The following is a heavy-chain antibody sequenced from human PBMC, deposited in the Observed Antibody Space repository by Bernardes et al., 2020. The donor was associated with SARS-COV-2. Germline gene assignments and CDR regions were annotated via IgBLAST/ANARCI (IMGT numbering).Heavy chain of an antibody. CDR2: IKRNGDST. CDR3: VRGYFDGPCDC. V-gene: IGHV3-20*01. Sequence: GGSLRLSCAASGFTFDDFGMSWVRQAPGKGLEWVSGIKRNGDSTGYADSVKGRFTISRDNAKNSLYLQMNSLRADDTALYHCVRGYFDGPCDCWGQGTLVSVSS. J-gene: IGHJ4*02. CDR1: GFTFDDFG. D-gene: IGHD3-3*01.